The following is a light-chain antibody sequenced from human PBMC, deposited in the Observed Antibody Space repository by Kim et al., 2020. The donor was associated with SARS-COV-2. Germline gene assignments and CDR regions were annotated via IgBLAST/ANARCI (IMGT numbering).Light chain of an antibody. CDR2: QDT. CDR1: KLGNKY. J-gene: IGLJ2*01. CDR3: QTWDSITVV. Sequence: SVSAGQTASITCSGDKLGNKYACWYQQKPGQSPVLVIYQDTKRPSGIPERFSGSNSGNTATLTISGTQAMDEADYYCQTWDSITVVFGGGTQLTVL. V-gene: IGLV3-1*01.